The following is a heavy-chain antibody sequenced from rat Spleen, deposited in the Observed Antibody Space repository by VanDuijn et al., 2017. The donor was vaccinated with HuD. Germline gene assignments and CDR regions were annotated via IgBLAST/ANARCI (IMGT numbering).Heavy chain of an antibody. Sequence: EVQLVESGGGLVQPGRSLKLSCAASGFTFSDYGMAWVRQAPTKGLEWVATISYGDTSGHSSTYYRDSMKGRFTISRDIAKSTLSLQMDSLRSEDTATYYWARHPDYSNYFDYWGQGVMVTVSS. CDR3: ARHPDYSNYFDY. D-gene: IGHD1-1*01. V-gene: IGHV5-29*01. CDR2: ISYGDTSGHSST. CDR1: GFTFSDYG. J-gene: IGHJ2*01.